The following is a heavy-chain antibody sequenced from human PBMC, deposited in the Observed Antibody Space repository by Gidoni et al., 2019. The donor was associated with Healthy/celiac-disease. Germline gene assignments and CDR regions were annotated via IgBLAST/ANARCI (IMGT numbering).Heavy chain of an antibody. Sequence: QVQLVQSGAEAKQPGSSVTVSCKAYGDTFRSYAISWVRKAPGQGLGWMGGITPIFGTENYAQKVQGRVTITADESTSTAYMELSSLRSEDTAVYYCARDRLLRQMREGPTDAFDIWGQGTMVTVSS. D-gene: IGHD3-22*01. CDR3: ARDRLLRQMREGPTDAFDI. CDR1: GDTFRSYA. J-gene: IGHJ3*02. CDR2: ITPIFGTE. V-gene: IGHV1-69*01.